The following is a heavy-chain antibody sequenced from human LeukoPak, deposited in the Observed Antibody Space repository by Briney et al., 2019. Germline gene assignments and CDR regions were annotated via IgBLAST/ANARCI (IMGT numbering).Heavy chain of an antibody. CDR3: AKLGGHPLHNYYVGV. CDR2: FDTGFGT. CDR1: GFTFSTAS. J-gene: IGHJ6*03. Sequence: GGSLRLSCAASGFTFSTASLHWVRQAPGRGLEWIAAFDTGFGTYYPDSLEGRFTIFRDNSKNTLFLQMNSLRAEDTAVYYCAKLGGHPLHNYYVGVWGKGTTVAVSS. D-gene: IGHD3-16*01. V-gene: IGHV3-23*01.